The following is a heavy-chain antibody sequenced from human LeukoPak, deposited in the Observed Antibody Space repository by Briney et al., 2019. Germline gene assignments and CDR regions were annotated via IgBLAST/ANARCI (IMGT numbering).Heavy chain of an antibody. J-gene: IGHJ4*02. CDR2: INPSGGST. Sequence: ASVKVSCKASGGTFSSYAISWVRQAPGQGLEWMGIINPSGGSTSYAQKFQGRVTMTRDTSTSTVYMELSSLRSEDTAVYYCARAYSGYDLYYFDYWGQGTLVTVSS. CDR3: ARAYSGYDLYYFDY. CDR1: GGTFSSYA. D-gene: IGHD5-12*01. V-gene: IGHV1-46*03.